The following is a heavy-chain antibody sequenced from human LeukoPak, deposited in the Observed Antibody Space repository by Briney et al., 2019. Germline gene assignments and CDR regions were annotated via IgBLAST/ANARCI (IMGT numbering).Heavy chain of an antibody. V-gene: IGHV3-23*01. CDR3: AKGTDSSGWY. D-gene: IGHD6-19*01. CDR2: ISGSGGST. Sequence: GGSLRLSCVASGFPFSSYWMTWVRQAPGKGLEWVSAISGSGGSTYYADSVKGRFTISRDNSKNTLYLQMNSLRAEDTAVYYCAKGTDSSGWYWGQGTLVTVSS. J-gene: IGHJ4*02. CDR1: GFPFSSYW.